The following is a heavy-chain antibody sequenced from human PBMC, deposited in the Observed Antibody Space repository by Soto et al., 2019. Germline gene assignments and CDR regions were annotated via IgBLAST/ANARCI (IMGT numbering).Heavy chain of an antibody. Sequence: QVQLVQSGAEVKKPGASVKVSCKASGYTFTSYGISWVRQAPGQGLEWMGWISAYNGNTNYAQKLQGRVTMTTDTPTGKPYRGGGGRSLDDRAVYYWARESAGGGGYSSGWYHYWGQGTLVTVSS. CDR2: ISAYNGNT. V-gene: IGHV1-18*01. CDR1: GYTFTSYG. D-gene: IGHD6-19*01. J-gene: IGHJ4*02. CDR3: ARESAGGGGYSSGWYHY.